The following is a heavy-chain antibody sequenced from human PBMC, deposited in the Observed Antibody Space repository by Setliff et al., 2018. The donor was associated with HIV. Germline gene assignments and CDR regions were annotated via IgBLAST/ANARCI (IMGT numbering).Heavy chain of an antibody. Sequence: GGSLRLSCAASGFTFSNYAMHWVRQAPGKGLEWVAVISYDGSNKYYADSVKGRFTISRDNSKNTLYLQMNSLRVEDTAVYYCARSVIGYYYYGMDAWGQGTLVTVSS. CDR2: ISYDGSNK. D-gene: IGHD3-10*01. V-gene: IGHV3-30-3*01. J-gene: IGHJ6*02. CDR3: ARSVIGYYYYGMDA. CDR1: GFTFSNYA.